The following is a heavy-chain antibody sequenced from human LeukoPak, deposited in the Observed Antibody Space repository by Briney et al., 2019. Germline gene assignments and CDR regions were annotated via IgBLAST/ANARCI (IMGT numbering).Heavy chain of an antibody. CDR3: AREKACSGGSCYIDY. Sequence: PSETLSLTCTVSGGSISSYYWSWIRQPPGKGLEWIACISYSGSTNYNPSLKSRVTISVDTSKKQFSLNLSSVTAADTAVYYCAREKACSGGSCYIDYWGQGTLVTVSS. CDR2: ISYSGST. D-gene: IGHD2-15*01. CDR1: GGSISSYY. J-gene: IGHJ4*02. V-gene: IGHV4-59*12.